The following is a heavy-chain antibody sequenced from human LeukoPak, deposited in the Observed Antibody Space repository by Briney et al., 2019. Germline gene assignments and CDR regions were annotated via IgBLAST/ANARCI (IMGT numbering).Heavy chain of an antibody. CDR3: ARGVLRYFDGKGYYGMDV. V-gene: IGHV3-33*01. D-gene: IGHD3-9*01. CDR1: GFTFSSYG. J-gene: IGHJ6*04. Sequence: GGSLRLSCAASGFTFSSYGMHWVRQAPGKGLEWVAVIWYDGTNKYYADSMRGRFTISRDNSKNTLYLQMNSLRAEDTAVYYCARGVLRYFDGKGYYGMDVWGKGTTVTVSS. CDR2: IWYDGTNK.